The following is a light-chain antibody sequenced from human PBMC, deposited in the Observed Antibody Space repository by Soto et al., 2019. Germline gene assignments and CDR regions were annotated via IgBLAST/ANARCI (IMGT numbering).Light chain of an antibody. Sequence: QSVLTQPASVSGSPGQSITISCTGTSSDVGLYDYVSWYQQHPGKAPQLMIYAVSNRPSGVSNRSSASKSGNTASLFISGLQAEEEADYYCSSYTSDSYYVFGSGTKVTV. V-gene: IGLV2-14*01. CDR2: AVS. CDR3: SSYTSDSYYV. CDR1: SSDVGLYDY. J-gene: IGLJ1*01.